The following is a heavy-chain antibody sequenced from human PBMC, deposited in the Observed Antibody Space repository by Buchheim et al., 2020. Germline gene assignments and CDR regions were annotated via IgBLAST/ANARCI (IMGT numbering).Heavy chain of an antibody. J-gene: IGHJ5*02. Sequence: QVQLVQSGAEVKKPGSSVKVSCKASGGTFSSYAISWVRQAPGQGLEWMGRIIPILGIANYAQKFQGRVTITADKSTSTAYMELSSLRSEDTAVYYCAREIWAWDIVVVPAAIGYNWFDPWGQGTL. CDR3: AREIWAWDIVVVPAAIGYNWFDP. CDR2: IIPILGIA. V-gene: IGHV1-69*04. D-gene: IGHD2-2*02. CDR1: GGTFSSYA.